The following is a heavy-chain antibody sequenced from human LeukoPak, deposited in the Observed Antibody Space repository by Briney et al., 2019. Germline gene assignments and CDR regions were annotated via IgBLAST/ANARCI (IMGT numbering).Heavy chain of an antibody. CDR1: GGSFSGYY. CDR2: INHSGST. Sequence: SETLSLTCAVYGGSFSGYYWSWIRQPPGKGLEWIGEINHSGSTNYNPSLKSRVTISVDTSKNQFSLKLSSVTAADTAVYYCARLGFARVWSFDYLGQGTLVTVSS. CDR3: ARLGFARVWSFDY. D-gene: IGHD5/OR15-5a*01. J-gene: IGHJ4*02. V-gene: IGHV4-34*01.